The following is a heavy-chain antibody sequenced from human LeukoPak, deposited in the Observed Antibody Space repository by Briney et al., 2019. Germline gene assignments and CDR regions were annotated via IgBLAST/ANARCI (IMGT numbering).Heavy chain of an antibody. V-gene: IGHV1-24*01. CDR3: ATKPPPPSEFPNYYDSSGYYDAFDI. J-gene: IGHJ3*02. Sequence: GASVKVSCKVSGYTLTELSMHWVRQAPGKGLEWMGGFGPEDGETIYAQKFQGRVTMTEDTSTDTAYMELSSLRSEDTAVYYCATKPPPPSEFPNYYDSSGYYDAFDIWGQGTMVTVSS. CDR2: FGPEDGET. D-gene: IGHD3-22*01. CDR1: GYTLTELS.